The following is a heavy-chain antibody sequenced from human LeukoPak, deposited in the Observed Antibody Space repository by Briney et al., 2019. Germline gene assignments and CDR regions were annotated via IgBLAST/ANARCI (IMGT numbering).Heavy chain of an antibody. J-gene: IGHJ4*02. CDR3: ITMVRGVIVFYVVELDLCLIQYYFDC. V-gene: IGHV3-33*01. D-gene: IGHD3-10*01. Sequence: GGSLRLSCAASGFTFSSYGMHWVRQAPGKGLEWVAVIWYDGSNKYYADSVKGRFTISRDNSKNTLYLQMNSLRAEDTAVYNVITMVRGVIVFYVVELDLCLIQYYFDCWGQGTLVTVSS. CDR1: GFTFSSYG. CDR2: IWYDGSNK.